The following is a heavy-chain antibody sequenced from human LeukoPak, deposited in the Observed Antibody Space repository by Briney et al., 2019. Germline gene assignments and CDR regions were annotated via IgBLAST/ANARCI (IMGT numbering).Heavy chain of an antibody. CDR3: AGSISGNDYYFFSY. Sequence: GGSLRLSCAASAFTFNSYVMSWVRQTPGQGLEWVSTISSSGGSTNYADSVKGRFTISRDNSKNTLYLQMNSLRAEDTAVYYCAGSISGNDYYFFSYWGQGTLVTVSS. V-gene: IGHV3-23*01. J-gene: IGHJ4*02. CDR1: AFTFNSYV. D-gene: IGHD3-22*01. CDR2: ISSSGGST.